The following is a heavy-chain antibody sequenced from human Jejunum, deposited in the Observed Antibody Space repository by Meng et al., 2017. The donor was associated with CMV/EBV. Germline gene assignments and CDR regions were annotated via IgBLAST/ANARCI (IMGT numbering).Heavy chain of an antibody. D-gene: IGHD3-3*01. CDR2: ISGSSSHI. Sequence: LSSYSMIWVRQAPGKGLEWVSSISGSSSHIYYADSVKGRFTISRDNAKHSLYLQMNSLRAEDTAVYYCARDAVFGVVTYYYGMDVWGQGTTVTVSS. V-gene: IGHV3-21*01. J-gene: IGHJ6*02. CDR1: LSSYS. CDR3: ARDAVFGVVTYYYGMDV.